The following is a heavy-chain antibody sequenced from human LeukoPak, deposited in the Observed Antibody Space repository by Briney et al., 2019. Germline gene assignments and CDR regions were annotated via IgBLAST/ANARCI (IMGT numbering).Heavy chain of an antibody. CDR1: RATFSRFA. CDR2: MNPNSGNT. V-gene: IGHV1-8*01. J-gene: IGHJ5*02. D-gene: IGHD3-10*01. CDR3: ARGFYYYGSGSYSNYWFDP. Sequence: ASVKVSCKASRATFSRFAISWVRQATGQGLEWMGWMNPNSGNTGYAQNFQGRVTMTRNTSISAAYMELSSLRSEDTAVYYCARGFYYYGSGSYSNYWFDPWGQGTLVTVSS.